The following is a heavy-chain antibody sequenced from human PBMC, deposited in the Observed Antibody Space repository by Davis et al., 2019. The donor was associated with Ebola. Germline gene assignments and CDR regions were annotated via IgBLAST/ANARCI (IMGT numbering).Heavy chain of an antibody. CDR3: ARLGNCSGGSCTNWFEP. CDR2: IYPGDSDT. D-gene: IGHD2-15*01. CDR1: GYSFTSYW. J-gene: IGHJ5*02. Sequence: GESLKISCKGSGYSFTSYWIAWVRQMPGKGLEWMGIIYPGDSDTRYSPSFQGQVTISADKSISTAYLQWSSLKASDTAMFYCARLGNCSGGSCTNWFEPWGQGTLVTVSS. V-gene: IGHV5-51*01.